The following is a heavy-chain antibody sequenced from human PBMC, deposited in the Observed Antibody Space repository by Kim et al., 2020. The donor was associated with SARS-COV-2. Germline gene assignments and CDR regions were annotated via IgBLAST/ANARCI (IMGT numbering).Heavy chain of an antibody. CDR3: ASSGVSSSWPQLDI. V-gene: IGHV3-21*01. J-gene: IGHJ3*02. CDR1: GFTFSSYS. CDR2: ISSSSSYI. D-gene: IGHD6-13*01. Sequence: GGSLRLSCAASGFTFSSYSMNWVRQAPGKGLEWVSSISSSSSYIYYADSVKGRFTISRDNAKNSLYLQMNSLGAEDTAVYYCASSGVSSSWPQLDIWGQGTMVTVSS.